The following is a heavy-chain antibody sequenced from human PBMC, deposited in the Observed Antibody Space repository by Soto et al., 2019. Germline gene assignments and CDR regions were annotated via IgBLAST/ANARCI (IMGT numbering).Heavy chain of an antibody. V-gene: IGHV4-39*07. CDR2: IYYSGST. D-gene: IGHD5-12*01. J-gene: IGHJ3*02. Sequence: SETLSLTCTVSGGSISSSSYYWGWIRQPPGKGLEWIGSIYYSGSTYYNPSLKSRVTISVDTSKNQFSLKLSSVTAADTAVYYCASGVNSGYDENDAFDIWGQGTMVTVSS. CDR3: ASGVNSGYDENDAFDI. CDR1: GGSISSSSYY.